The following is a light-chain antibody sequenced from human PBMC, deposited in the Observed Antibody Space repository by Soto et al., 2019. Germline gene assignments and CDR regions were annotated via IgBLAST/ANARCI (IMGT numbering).Light chain of an antibody. Sequence: DIQMTQSPSSVSASVGDRVTITCRASQAISTWLAWYQQNPGKAPKLLIYSASNLQSGVPSRFSGSGSGTDFTLTISSLQPEDFATYCCQQANSFPRTFGQGTKVEIK. V-gene: IGKV1D-12*01. CDR2: SAS. CDR1: QAISTW. J-gene: IGKJ1*01. CDR3: QQANSFPRT.